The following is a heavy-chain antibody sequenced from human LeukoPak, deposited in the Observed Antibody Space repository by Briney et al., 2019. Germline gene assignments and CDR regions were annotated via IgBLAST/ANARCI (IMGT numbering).Heavy chain of an antibody. J-gene: IGHJ5*02. CDR3: ARAYGSGSWFDP. CDR2: IDIGGGT. CDR1: GGSVSRYS. Sequence: SETLSLTCTAAGGSVSRYSRSWIRQSAGKGLEWIGRIDIGGGTTYNTSLKSRVTMSIDKSKNQLSLKLRSVTAADTAVYFCARAYGSGSWFDPWGQGTLVTVFS. D-gene: IGHD3-10*01. V-gene: IGHV4-4*07.